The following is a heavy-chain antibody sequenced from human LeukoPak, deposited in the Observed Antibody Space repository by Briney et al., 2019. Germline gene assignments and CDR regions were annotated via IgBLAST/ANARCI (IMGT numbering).Heavy chain of an antibody. CDR3: AKDQGPLYGDYSSLDY. CDR1: GFTFSSYW. Sequence: PGGSLRLSCAASGFTFSSYWMSWVRQAPGKGLEWVANIKQDGSEKYYVDSVKGRFTISRDNAKNSLYLQMNSLRAEDTALYYCAKDQGPLYGDYSSLDYWGQGTLVTVSS. CDR2: IKQDGSEK. J-gene: IGHJ4*02. V-gene: IGHV3-7*03. D-gene: IGHD4-17*01.